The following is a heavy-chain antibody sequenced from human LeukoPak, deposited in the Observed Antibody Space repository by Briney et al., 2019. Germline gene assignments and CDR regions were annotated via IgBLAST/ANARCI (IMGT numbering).Heavy chain of an antibody. D-gene: IGHD3-10*01. J-gene: IGHJ6*03. Sequence: ASVKVSCKASGYTFTSYGIGWVRQAPGQGLEWMGWISAYNGNTNYAQMLQGRVTMTTDTSTSTAYMELRSLRSDDTAVYYCVRARGSGSYYDTYYYYYMDVWGKGTTVTVSS. CDR3: VRARGSGSYYDTYYYYYMDV. V-gene: IGHV1-18*01. CDR2: ISAYNGNT. CDR1: GYTFTSYG.